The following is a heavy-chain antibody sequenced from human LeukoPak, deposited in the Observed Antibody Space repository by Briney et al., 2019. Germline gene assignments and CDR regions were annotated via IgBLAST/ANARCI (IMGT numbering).Heavy chain of an antibody. Sequence: ASVNLSCKASGYTFTSHDINWVRHATGQGLEWMGWMSPNSGDTRYTQKFQGRLTMTSDSPISTAYMRLSSLRSEDTAIYYCVRTPPNWGFDYWGQGTLVTVSS. J-gene: IGHJ4*02. V-gene: IGHV1-8*01. D-gene: IGHD7-27*01. CDR2: MSPNSGDT. CDR3: VRTPPNWGFDY. CDR1: GYTFTSHD.